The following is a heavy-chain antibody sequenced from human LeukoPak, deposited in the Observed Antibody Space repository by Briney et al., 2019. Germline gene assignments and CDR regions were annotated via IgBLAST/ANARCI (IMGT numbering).Heavy chain of an antibody. Sequence: GGSLRLSCAASGFTFDDYAMHWVRQAPGKGLEWVSGISWNSDNIGYADSVKGRFTISRDNAKNSLYLQMNSLRAEDTALYYCAKGTGIGDYYYGMDVWGQGTTVTVSS. CDR1: GFTFDDYA. CDR3: AKGTGIGDYYYGMDV. V-gene: IGHV3-9*01. D-gene: IGHD1-1*01. CDR2: ISWNSDNI. J-gene: IGHJ6*02.